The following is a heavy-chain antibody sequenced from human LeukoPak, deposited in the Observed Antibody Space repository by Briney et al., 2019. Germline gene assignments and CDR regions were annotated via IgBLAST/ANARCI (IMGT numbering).Heavy chain of an antibody. CDR1: QYTFTGYY. J-gene: IGHJ4*02. V-gene: IGHV1-2*06. D-gene: IGHD3-10*01. Sequence: ASVKVSCKASQYTFTGYYMHWVRQAPGQGLEWMGRINPNSGGTNYAQKFQGRVTMTRDTSISTAYMELSRLRSDDTAVYYCARERRFRELLVFDYWGQGTLVTVSS. CDR2: INPNSGGT. CDR3: ARERRFRELLVFDY.